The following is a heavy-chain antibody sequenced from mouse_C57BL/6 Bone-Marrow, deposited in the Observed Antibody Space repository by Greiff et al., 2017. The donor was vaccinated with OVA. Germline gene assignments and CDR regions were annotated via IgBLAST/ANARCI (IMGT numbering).Heavy chain of an antibody. CDR2: ISSGGDYI. CDR3: TREGCITTVVARGFAY. V-gene: IGHV5-9-1*02. CDR1: GFTFSSYA. J-gene: IGHJ3*01. Sequence: DVMLVESGEGLVKPGGSLKLSCTASGFTFSSYAMSWVRQTPEKRLEWVAYISSGGDYIYYADTVKGRFTLTRDNARNTLYLQISSLKSEDTALYYCTREGCITTVVARGFAYWGQGTLVTVSA. D-gene: IGHD1-1*01.